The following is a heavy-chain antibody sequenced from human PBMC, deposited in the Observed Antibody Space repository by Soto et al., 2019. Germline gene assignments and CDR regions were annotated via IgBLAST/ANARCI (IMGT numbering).Heavy chain of an antibody. Sequence: GGSLILSCAGSGFALSDYYMNWTRQAPGKGLEWVAYITSSATTIFYADSVKGRFTISRDNAKNSLYLQMSSLTVEDTAVYYCARDLLPTLATADYFYYGMDVWGQGTTVTVSS. CDR2: ITSSATTI. CDR3: ARDLLPTLATADYFYYGMDV. J-gene: IGHJ6*02. D-gene: IGHD4-17*01. V-gene: IGHV3-11*01. CDR1: GFALSDYY.